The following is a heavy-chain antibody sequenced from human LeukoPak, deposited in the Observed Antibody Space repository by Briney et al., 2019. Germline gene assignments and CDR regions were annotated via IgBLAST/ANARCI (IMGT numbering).Heavy chain of an antibody. CDR1: GYSFTSYW. D-gene: IGHD4-17*01. CDR2: IYPGDSDT. J-gene: IGHJ5*02. CDR3: ARRSPPDYGDYADWFDP. V-gene: IGHV5-51*01. Sequence: GESLQISFQGSGYSFTSYWIGWVRRMPGKGLEWMGIIYPGDSDTRYSPSFQGQVTISADKSISTAYLQWSSLKASDTAMYYCARRSPPDYGDYADWFDPWGQGTLVTVSS.